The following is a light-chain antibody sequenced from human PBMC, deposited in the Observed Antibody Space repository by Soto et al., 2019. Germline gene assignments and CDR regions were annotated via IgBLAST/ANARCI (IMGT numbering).Light chain of an antibody. CDR2: EVT. CDR3: SSYTNINTSACV. J-gene: IGLJ1*01. V-gene: IGLV2-14*01. Sequence: QSVLTQPASVSGSPGQSITISCTGTSGDIGSYNRVSWYQQHPGKAPKLIIYEVTDRPSGVSNRFSGSKSGNTASLTISGLQAEDEAEYYYSSYTNINTSACVFGTGTKVTVL. CDR1: SGDIGSYNR.